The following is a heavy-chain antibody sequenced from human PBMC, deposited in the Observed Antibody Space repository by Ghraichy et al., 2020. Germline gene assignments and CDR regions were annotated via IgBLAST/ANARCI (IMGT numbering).Heavy chain of an antibody. CDR2: ISSSSSYI. J-gene: IGHJ4*02. CDR1: GFTFSSYS. V-gene: IGHV3-21*01. D-gene: IGHD2-21*01. CDR3: ARDLWCDY. Sequence: GESLNISCAASGFTFSSYSMNWVRQAPGKGLEWVSSISSSSSYIYYADSVKGRFTISRDNAKNSLYLQVNSLRAEDTAVYYCARDLWCDYWGQGTLVTVSS.